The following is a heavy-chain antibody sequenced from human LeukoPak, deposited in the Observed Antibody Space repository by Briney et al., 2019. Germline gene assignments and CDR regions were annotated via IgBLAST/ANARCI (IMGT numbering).Heavy chain of an antibody. V-gene: IGHV3-23*01. Sequence: GGSLRLSCAASGFTFSSYAMSWVRQAPGKGLEWVSAISGSGGSTYYADSVKGRFTISRDNSKNTLYLQMNSLRAEDTAVYYCARFPEIRKIAARQAGMWGQGTLVTVSS. CDR2: ISGSGGST. J-gene: IGHJ4*02. CDR3: ARFPEIRKIAARQAGM. D-gene: IGHD6-6*01. CDR1: GFTFSSYA.